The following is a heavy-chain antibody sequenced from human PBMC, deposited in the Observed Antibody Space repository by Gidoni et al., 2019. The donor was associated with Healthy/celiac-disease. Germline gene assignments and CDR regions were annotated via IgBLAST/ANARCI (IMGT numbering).Heavy chain of an antibody. Sequence: QVQLQESGPGLVKPSQTLSLTCTFSGASISSAGYYWSWIRQHPGKGMEWIGYIYYSGSTYYNPSLKSRVTISVDTSKNQFSLKLSSVTAADTAVYYCARGQYYDILTGYSKAGGYFDYWGQGTLVTVSS. CDR1: GASISSAGYY. V-gene: IGHV4-31*03. CDR3: ARGQYYDILTGYSKAGGYFDY. D-gene: IGHD3-9*01. CDR2: IYYSGST. J-gene: IGHJ4*02.